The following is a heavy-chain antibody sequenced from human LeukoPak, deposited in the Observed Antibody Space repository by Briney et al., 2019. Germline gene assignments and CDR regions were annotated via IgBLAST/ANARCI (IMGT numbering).Heavy chain of an antibody. CDR2: IYHSGST. Sequence: SQTLSLTCTVSGGSISSGGYSWSWIRQPPGKGLEWIGYIYHSGSTYYNPSLKSRVTISVDRSKNQFSLKLSSVTAADTAVYYCARNSGYDQDAFDIWGQGTMVTVSS. V-gene: IGHV4-30-2*01. J-gene: IGHJ3*02. CDR1: GGSISSGGYS. CDR3: ARNSGYDQDAFDI. D-gene: IGHD5-12*01.